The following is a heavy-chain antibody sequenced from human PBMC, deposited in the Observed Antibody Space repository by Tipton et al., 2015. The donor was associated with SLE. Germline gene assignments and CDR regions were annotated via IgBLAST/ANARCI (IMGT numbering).Heavy chain of an antibody. J-gene: IGHJ5*02. D-gene: IGHD2-2*01. V-gene: IGHV3-74*01. CDR2: INSDGSST. CDR3: ARDPRPDIVVVGDNWFDP. CDR1: GFTFSSYW. Sequence: SLRLSCAASGFTFSSYWMHWVRQAPGKGLVWVSRINSDGSSTSYADSVKGRFTISRDNAKNTLYLQMNSLRAEDTAVYYCARDPRPDIVVVGDNWFDPWGQGTLVTVSS.